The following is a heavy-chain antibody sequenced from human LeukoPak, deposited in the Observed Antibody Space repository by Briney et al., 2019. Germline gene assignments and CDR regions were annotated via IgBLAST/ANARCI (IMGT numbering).Heavy chain of an antibody. D-gene: IGHD3-22*01. V-gene: IGHV1-58*02. J-gene: IGHJ4*02. Sequence: SVKVSCKASGFTFTSSAMQWVRQARGQRLEWIGWIVVGSGNTNYAQKFQERVTITRDMSTSTAYMELSSLRSEDTAVYYCAAGEYYDGSGFDYWGQGTLVTVSS. CDR2: IVVGSGNT. CDR1: GFTFTSSA. CDR3: AAGEYYDGSGFDY.